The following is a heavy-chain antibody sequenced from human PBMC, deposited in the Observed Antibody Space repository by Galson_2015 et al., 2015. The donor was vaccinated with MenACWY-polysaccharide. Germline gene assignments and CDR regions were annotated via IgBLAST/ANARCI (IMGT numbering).Heavy chain of an antibody. D-gene: IGHD1-1*01. V-gene: IGHV3-48*03. CDR1: GFTFSSYE. Sequence: SLRLSCAASGFTFSSYEMNWVRQAPGKGLEWVSYISSSGSTIYYADSVKGRFTISRDNAKNSLYLQMNSLRAEDTAVYYCARERGAGWNLHPLPDYWGQGTLGTVSS. J-gene: IGHJ4*02. CDR3: ARERGAGWNLHPLPDY. CDR2: ISSSGSTI.